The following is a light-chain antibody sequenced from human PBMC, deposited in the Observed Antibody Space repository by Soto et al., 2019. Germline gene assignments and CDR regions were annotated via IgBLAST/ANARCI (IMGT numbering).Light chain of an antibody. J-gene: IGLJ3*02. CDR1: SGHSSYI. Sequence: QSVLTQSSSASASLGSSVKLTCTLSSGHSSYIIAWHQQQPGKAPRYLMKLEGSGSYNKGSGVPDRFSGSSSGADRYLTISSLQFEDEADYYCETWDTNTWVFGGGTKLTFL. V-gene: IGLV4-60*02. CDR3: ETWDTNTWV. CDR2: LEGSGSY.